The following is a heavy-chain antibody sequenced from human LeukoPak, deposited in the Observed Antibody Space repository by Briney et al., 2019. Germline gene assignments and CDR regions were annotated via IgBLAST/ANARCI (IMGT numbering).Heavy chain of an antibody. CDR2: INPNSGDP. CDR1: GYTFTDSY. J-gene: IGHJ4*02. V-gene: IGHV1-2*06. Sequence: GASVKVSCKTSGYTFTDSYIHWVRQAPGQGLEWMGRINPNSGDPNYPQKFQGRVTMTWDTSISTGYMEMSRLRYDDTAVYYCARGSKSVVRFLEWTPIDYWGQGTLVTVSS. D-gene: IGHD3-3*01. CDR3: ARGSKSVVRFLEWTPIDY.